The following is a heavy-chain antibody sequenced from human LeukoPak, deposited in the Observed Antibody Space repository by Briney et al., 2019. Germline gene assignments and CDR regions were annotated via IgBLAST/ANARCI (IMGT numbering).Heavy chain of an antibody. J-gene: IGHJ5*01. CDR3: ARDNWVDC. CDR2: IDTSSSTM. Sequence: GGSLGLSCAASGMTFSKYSMTWVRQAPGKGLEWVSFIDTSSSTMYYTDSVKGRFTISRDNAKNSLYLLMNSLKAEDTAIYYCARDNWVDCWGQGTLVTVSS. CDR1: GMTFSKYS. V-gene: IGHV3-48*04.